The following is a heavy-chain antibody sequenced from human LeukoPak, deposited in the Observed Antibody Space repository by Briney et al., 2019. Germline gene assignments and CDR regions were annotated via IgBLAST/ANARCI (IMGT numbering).Heavy chain of an antibody. D-gene: IGHD3-22*01. CDR2: ISSSGSTI. CDR3: ARGITMIGDGWFDP. V-gene: IGHV3-11*04. J-gene: IGHJ5*02. Sequence: GGSLRLSCAASGFTFSDYYMSWIRQAPGKGLEWVSYISSSGSTIDYADSVKGRFTISRDNVKNSLYLQMNSLRAEDTAVYYRARGITMIGDGWFDPWGQGTLVTVSS. CDR1: GFTFSDYY.